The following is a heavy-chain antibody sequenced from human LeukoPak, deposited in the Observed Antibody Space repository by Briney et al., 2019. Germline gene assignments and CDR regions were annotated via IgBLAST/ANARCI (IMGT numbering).Heavy chain of an antibody. CDR1: GGSISSSSYY. CDR2: IYYSGST. J-gene: IGHJ4*02. V-gene: IGHV4-39*01. CDR3: ASYSSSWEFTDY. D-gene: IGHD6-13*01. Sequence: SETLSLTCTVSGGSISSSSYYWGWIRQPPGEGLEWIGSIYYSGSTYYNPSLKSRVTISVDTSKNQFSLKLSSVTAADTAVYYCASYSSSWEFTDYWGQGTLVTVSS.